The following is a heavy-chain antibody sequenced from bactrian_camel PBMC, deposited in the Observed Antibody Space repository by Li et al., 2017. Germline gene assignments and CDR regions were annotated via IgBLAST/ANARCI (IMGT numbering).Heavy chain of an antibody. D-gene: IGHD2*01. CDR2: IVTGDGRS. Sequence: HVQLVESGGGSVQTGGSLRLSCAASQFTFSNHCMGWFRQAPGKEREAVALIVTGDGRSSVADSVKARFTISRDNDKNTLYLQMNNLKPEGSAMYYCAAGNYPVNKLRPSGYDDWGQGTQVTVS. CDR1: QFTFSNHC. CDR3: AAGNYPVNKLRPSGYDD. J-gene: IGHJ4*01. V-gene: IGHV3S63*01.